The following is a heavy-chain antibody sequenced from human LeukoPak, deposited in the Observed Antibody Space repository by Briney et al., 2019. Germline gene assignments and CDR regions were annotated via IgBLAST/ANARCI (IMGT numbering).Heavy chain of an antibody. CDR1: GYSFTSYW. Sequence: RESLQISCQGSGYSFTSYWIGWARQMPGKGLEWMGIIYPGDSDTRYSPSFQGQVTISADKSISTAYLQWSSLKASDTAMYYCARHRDTAILDYWGQGTLVTVSS. CDR3: ARHRDTAILDY. J-gene: IGHJ4*02. D-gene: IGHD5-18*01. CDR2: IYPGDSDT. V-gene: IGHV5-51*01.